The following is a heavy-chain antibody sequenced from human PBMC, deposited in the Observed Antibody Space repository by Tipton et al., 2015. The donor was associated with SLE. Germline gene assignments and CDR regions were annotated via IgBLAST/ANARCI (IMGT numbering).Heavy chain of an antibody. V-gene: IGHV4-61*02. D-gene: IGHD3-16*01. CDR2: IYSSGST. Sequence: TLSLTCTVSGGSISSGSYYWSWIRQPAEKGLEWIGLIYSSGSTNYNPSLRSRVTISVDTSKNQFSLRLSSVTAADTAVYYCARRRVLGHDAFDVWGQGTMVTVSS. J-gene: IGHJ3*01. CDR1: GGSISSGSYY. CDR3: ARRRVLGHDAFDV.